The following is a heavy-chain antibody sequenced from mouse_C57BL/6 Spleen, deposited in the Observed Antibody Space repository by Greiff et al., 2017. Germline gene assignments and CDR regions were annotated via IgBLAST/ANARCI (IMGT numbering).Heavy chain of an antibody. J-gene: IGHJ4*01. CDR1: GYTFTSYW. CDR3: ARRGSWAMDY. V-gene: IGHV1-69*01. Sequence: QVQLQQPGAELVMPGASVKLSCKASGYTFTSYWMHWVKQRPGQGLEWIGEIDPTDSYTNYNQKFKGKSTLTVDKSSSTAYMQLSSLTSEDSAVYDCARRGSWAMDYWGQGTSVTVSS. CDR2: IDPTDSYT.